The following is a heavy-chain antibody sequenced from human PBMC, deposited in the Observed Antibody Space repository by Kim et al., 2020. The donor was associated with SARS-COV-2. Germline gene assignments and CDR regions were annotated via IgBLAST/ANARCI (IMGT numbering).Heavy chain of an antibody. V-gene: IGHV1-46*01. D-gene: IGHD1-26*01. CDR3: ARGGVGVGAAFDP. Sequence: YEQKVQGRVTRTRDTSTSSVYMELRSLRSEDTAVYYCARGGVGVGAAFDPWGQGTLVTVSS. J-gene: IGHJ5*02.